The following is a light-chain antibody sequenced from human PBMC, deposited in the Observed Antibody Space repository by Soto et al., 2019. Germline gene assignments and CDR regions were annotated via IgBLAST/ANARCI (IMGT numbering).Light chain of an antibody. CDR1: QSIVTY. Sequence: DIQMTQSPSSLSASLGDRGTIXXRASQSIVTYLNWYLQKPGKAPKLLIYAASNLQSGVPSRFSGSGSGTDFTLTISSLQPEDFATYFSQQSYSTPPWTFGQGTRWIS. J-gene: IGKJ1*01. V-gene: IGKV1-39*01. CDR3: QQSYSTPPWT. CDR2: AAS.